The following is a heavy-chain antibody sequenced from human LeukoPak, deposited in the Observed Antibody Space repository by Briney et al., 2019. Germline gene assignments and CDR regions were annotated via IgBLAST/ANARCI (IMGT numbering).Heavy chain of an antibody. CDR2: IYSGGST. CDR3: ARTDETAPAEDFQH. Sequence: GGPLRLSCAASGFTFDDYGMSWVRQAPGKGLEWVSVIYSGGSTYYADSVKGRFTISRDNSKNTLYLQMKSLRAEDTAVYYCARTDETAPAEDFQHWGQGTLVTVSS. CDR1: GFTFDDYG. V-gene: IGHV3-53*01. J-gene: IGHJ1*01. D-gene: IGHD2-21*02.